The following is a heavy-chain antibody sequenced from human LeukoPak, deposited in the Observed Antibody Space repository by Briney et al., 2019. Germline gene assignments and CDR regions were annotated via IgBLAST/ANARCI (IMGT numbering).Heavy chain of an antibody. CDR1: GGSISSYY. CDR2: IYYSGST. V-gene: IGHV4-59*01. Sequence: SETLSLTCTVSGGSISSYYWSWIRQPPGKGLEWIGYIYYSGSTNYNPSLKSRVTISVDTSKTQFSLNLSSMTAADTAVYYCARGRSSSWKSTWGFDYWGQGTLVTVSS. CDR3: ARGRSSSWKSTWGFDY. D-gene: IGHD6-13*01. J-gene: IGHJ4*02.